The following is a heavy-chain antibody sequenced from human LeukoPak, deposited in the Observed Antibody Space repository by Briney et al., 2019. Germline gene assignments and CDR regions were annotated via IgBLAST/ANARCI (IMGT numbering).Heavy chain of an antibody. CDR3: ARGPYSYDSSGAFDI. D-gene: IGHD3-22*01. Sequence: SETLSLTCTVSGDSISSGDYCWSWIRQPAGKGLEWIGRISSSGSTNYNPSLKSRVTISVDTSKNQYSLKLSSVTAADTAVYFCARGPYSYDSSGAFDIWGQGTMVTVSS. J-gene: IGHJ3*02. V-gene: IGHV4-61*02. CDR2: ISSSGST. CDR1: GDSISSGDYC.